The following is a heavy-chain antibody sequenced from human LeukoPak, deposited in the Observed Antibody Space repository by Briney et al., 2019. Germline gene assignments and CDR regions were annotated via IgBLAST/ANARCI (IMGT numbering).Heavy chain of an antibody. CDR1: GFTFSSYW. Sequence: GGSLRLSCAASGFTFSSYWVSWVRQAPGKGLEWVASIKQDGSAKDYVGSVKGRFTISRDNGKNSLHLQMNSLRGQDTAVYYCATWSGSSSFFFDYWGQGILVAVSS. V-gene: IGHV3-7*01. CDR3: ATWSGSSSFFFDY. J-gene: IGHJ4*02. CDR2: IKQDGSAK. D-gene: IGHD6-13*01.